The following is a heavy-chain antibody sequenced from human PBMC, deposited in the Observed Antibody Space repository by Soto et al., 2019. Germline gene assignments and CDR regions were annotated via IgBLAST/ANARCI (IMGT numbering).Heavy chain of an antibody. CDR1: GGSISSYY. Sequence: PSETLSLTCTVSGGSISSYYWSWIRQPPGKGLEWIGYIYYSGSTNYNPSLKSRVTISVDTSKNQFSLKLSSVTAADTAVYYCARLLAYCSSCPDAFDIWGQGTMVTVSS. CDR3: ARLLAYCSSCPDAFDI. J-gene: IGHJ3*02. CDR2: IYYSGST. D-gene: IGHD6-13*01. V-gene: IGHV4-59*08.